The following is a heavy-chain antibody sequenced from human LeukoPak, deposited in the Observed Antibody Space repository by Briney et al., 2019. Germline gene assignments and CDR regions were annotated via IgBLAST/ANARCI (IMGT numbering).Heavy chain of an antibody. D-gene: IGHD3-16*02. V-gene: IGHV1-18*01. J-gene: IGHJ4*02. CDR1: GHTFTSYG. CDR2: ISAYNGNT. Sequence: ASVKVSCKASGHTFTSYGISWVRQAPGQGLEWMGWISAYNGNTNYAQKLEGRVTMTTDTSTSTAYMELRSLRSDDTAVYCCARDLLTGELSDYWGQGTLVTVSS. CDR3: ARDLLTGELSDY.